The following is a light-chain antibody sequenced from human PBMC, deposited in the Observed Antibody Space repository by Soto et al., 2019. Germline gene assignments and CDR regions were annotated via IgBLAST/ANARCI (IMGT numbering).Light chain of an antibody. J-gene: IGKJ1*01. CDR2: GAS. CDR3: NQYNKWPS. V-gene: IGKV3-15*01. CDR1: VSVGTY. Sequence: IILTQSPATLSVSPGDTVTLSCRATVSVGTYLAWYQQKPGRAPRLLIHGASTRATGIPTTFSGSGSGTDFTLTISSLQSEDFAVYYCNQYNKWPSFGQGTKGDIK.